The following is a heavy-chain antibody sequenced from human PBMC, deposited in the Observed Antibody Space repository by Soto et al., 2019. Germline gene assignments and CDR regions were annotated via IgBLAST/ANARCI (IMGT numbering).Heavy chain of an antibody. V-gene: IGHV1-18*04. Sequence: QVQLVQSGAEVKKPGASVKVSCKASGYRFSGYGISWARLAPGQGLEWMGWISGHTAKTQYSEKFQGRVIVTADTSATPAYMQLRSLGPDDTAVYFCARRPIAPRPSGFDPWGPGTLVTASS. D-gene: IGHD6-6*01. CDR1: GYRFSGYG. CDR2: ISGHTAKT. CDR3: ARRPIAPRPSGFDP. J-gene: IGHJ5*02.